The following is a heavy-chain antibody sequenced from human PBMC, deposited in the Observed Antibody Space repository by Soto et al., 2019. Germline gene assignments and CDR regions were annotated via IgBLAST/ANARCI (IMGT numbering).Heavy chain of an antibody. D-gene: IGHD4-4*01. J-gene: IGHJ6*02. CDR2: IYYSGST. CDR1: GGSVSSGSYY. CDR3: AKTTVTTARATPRFTYGMDV. V-gene: IGHV4-61*01. Sequence: QVQLQESGPGLVKPSETLSLTCTVSGGSVSSGSYYWSWIRQPPGKGLEWIGYIYYSGSTNYNPSIKSRVTISVDTSKNQFSLKLSSVTAADTAVYYCAKTTVTTARATPRFTYGMDVWGQGTTVTVSS.